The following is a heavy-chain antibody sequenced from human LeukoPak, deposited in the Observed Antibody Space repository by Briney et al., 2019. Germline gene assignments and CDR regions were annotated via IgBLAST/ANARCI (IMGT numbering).Heavy chain of an antibody. D-gene: IGHD1-1*01. CDR3: VGRPWNFDY. V-gene: IGHV3-15*05. Sequence: GGSLRLSCAASGLNFNHAWMTWVRQAPGKGLEWVGRIKSKNDGGTTDFAAPVKGRFTISRDDSKRMMFLEMNGLKTEDTAVYYCVGRPWNFDYWGQGTLVTVSS. CDR2: IKSKNDGGTT. CDR1: GLNFNHAW. J-gene: IGHJ4*02.